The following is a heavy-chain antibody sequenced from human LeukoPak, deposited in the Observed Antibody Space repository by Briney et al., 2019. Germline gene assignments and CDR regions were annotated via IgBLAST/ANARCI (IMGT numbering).Heavy chain of an antibody. Sequence: SVKVSCKASGGTFISYAISWVRQAPGQGLEWMGGIIPIFGTANYAQKFQGGVTITADESTRTAYMELSSLRSEDTAVYYCARGAPTYYDIWTGYYSLDYWGQGTLVTVSS. CDR2: IIPIFGTA. CDR1: GGTFISYA. D-gene: IGHD3-9*01. V-gene: IGHV1-69*13. CDR3: ARGAPTYYDIWTGYYSLDY. J-gene: IGHJ4*02.